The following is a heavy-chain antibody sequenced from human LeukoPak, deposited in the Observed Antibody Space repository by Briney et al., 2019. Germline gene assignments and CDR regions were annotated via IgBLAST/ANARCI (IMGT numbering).Heavy chain of an antibody. CDR3: AISQGSYYDTSGYLGGDY. Sequence: ASVKVSCKASGYTLTNYGIFWVRQAPGQGLEWMGWISAYSGNTNYAQKLQGRVTMTTETSTSTAYMELESLRSDDTAVYYCAISQGSYYDTSGYLGGDYWGQGTLVTVSS. D-gene: IGHD3-22*01. V-gene: IGHV1-18*01. CDR2: ISAYSGNT. J-gene: IGHJ4*02. CDR1: GYTLTNYG.